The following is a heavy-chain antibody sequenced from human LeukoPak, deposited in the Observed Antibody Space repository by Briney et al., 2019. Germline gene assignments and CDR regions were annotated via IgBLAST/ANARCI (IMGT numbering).Heavy chain of an antibody. CDR3: ARDFSGSDY. V-gene: IGHV3-48*01. D-gene: IGHD1-26*01. CDR2: ISSSSGAI. J-gene: IGHJ4*02. Sequence: PGGSLRLSCAASGFTFNMYSMNWVRQAPGKGLEWVSYISSSSGAIYYADSVKGRFTISRDNAKNSLYLQMNSLRVEDTAVYYCARDFSGSDYWGQGTLVTVSS. CDR1: GFTFNMYS.